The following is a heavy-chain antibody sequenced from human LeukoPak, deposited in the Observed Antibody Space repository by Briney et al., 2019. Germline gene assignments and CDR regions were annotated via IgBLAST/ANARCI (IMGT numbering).Heavy chain of an antibody. CDR1: GGPIRISSYC. V-gene: IGHV4-39*01. CDR2: LRYSGNS. Sequence: SETLSLTCIVSGGPIRISSYCWDWIRQPPGKGLEWIGSLRYSGNSYYNLSLKSRVTISVDTSENQCSLNLRSVTAADTAVYFCARRKGNSDYFDFWGQGTLGTVSS. J-gene: IGHJ4*02. CDR3: ARRKGNSDYFDF. D-gene: IGHD4-23*01.